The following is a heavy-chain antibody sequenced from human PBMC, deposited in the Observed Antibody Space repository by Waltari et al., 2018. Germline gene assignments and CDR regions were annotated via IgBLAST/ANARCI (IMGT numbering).Heavy chain of an antibody. D-gene: IGHD6-13*01. CDR1: GGSFSGYY. CDR2: INHSGST. CDR3: ARRQQLVNYYYYYYMDV. V-gene: IGHV4-34*01. Sequence: QVQLQQWGAGLLKPSETLSLTCAVCGGSFSGYYWSRNRTPPGTGTEWIGEINHSGSTNYNPSLKSRVTISVDTSKNQFSLKLSSVTAADTAVYYCARRQQLVNYYYYYYMDVWGKGTTVTVSS. J-gene: IGHJ6*03.